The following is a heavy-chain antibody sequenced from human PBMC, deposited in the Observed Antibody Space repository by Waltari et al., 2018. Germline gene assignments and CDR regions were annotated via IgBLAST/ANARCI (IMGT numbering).Heavy chain of an antibody. Sequence: QVQLQESGPGLVKPSETLSLTCTVSGGSISSYYWSWIRQPPGKGLEWIGYIYYSGSTNYNPSLKSRVTISVDTSKNQFSLKLSSVTAADTAVYYCARGSHCNGYDCYYHFDFWGQGTLVTVSS. CDR3: ARGSHCNGYDCYYHFDF. CDR2: IYYSGST. J-gene: IGHJ4*02. CDR1: GGSISSYY. V-gene: IGHV4-59*01. D-gene: IGHD2-21*01.